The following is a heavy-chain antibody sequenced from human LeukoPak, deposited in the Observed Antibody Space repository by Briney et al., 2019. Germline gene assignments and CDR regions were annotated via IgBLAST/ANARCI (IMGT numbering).Heavy chain of an antibody. V-gene: IGHV4-59*01. D-gene: IGHD3-22*01. CDR2: IYYTGST. Sequence: PSETLSLTCTVSGGSISRYYWSWVRQPPGKGLEWIGDIYYTGSTNYNPSLKSQVTISADTSKNQFSLKLGSVTAADTAVYYCARGPYYYDSSGYYYSYFDYWGQGTLVTVSS. J-gene: IGHJ4*02. CDR1: GGSISRYY. CDR3: ARGPYYYDSSGYYYSYFDY.